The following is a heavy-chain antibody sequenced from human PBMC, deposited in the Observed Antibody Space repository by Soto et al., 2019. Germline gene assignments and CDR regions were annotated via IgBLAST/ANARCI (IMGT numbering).Heavy chain of an antibody. CDR1: GGTFNTYA. V-gene: IGHV1-69*19. CDR2: ISPMFGAA. J-gene: IGHJ4*02. Sequence: QVQLVQSGAEMKKPGSSVKVSCQSSGGTFNTYAMNWVRQAPGQGPEWMGDISPMFGAAHYAPRFQGRVTITADESTGTSYMQLSSLTSEDTALYFCAREVQVHTPAFVYWGQGTLVTASS. D-gene: IGHD3-10*01. CDR3: AREVQVHTPAFVY.